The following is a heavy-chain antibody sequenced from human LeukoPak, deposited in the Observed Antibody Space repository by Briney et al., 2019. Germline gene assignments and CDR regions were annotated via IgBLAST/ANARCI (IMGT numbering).Heavy chain of an antibody. J-gene: IGHJ4*02. CDR2: ISGNSGNT. CDR3: ARGDSGYDFAPFDY. CDR1: GYTFTRYG. V-gene: IGHV1-18*01. Sequence: ASVKVSCKASGYTFTRYGIIWVRQAPGQGLEWMGWISGNSGNTNYAQRLQGRVTMTTDTSTSTAYMEPWSLRSDDTAVYYCARGDSGYDFAPFDYWGQGTLVTVSS. D-gene: IGHD5-12*01.